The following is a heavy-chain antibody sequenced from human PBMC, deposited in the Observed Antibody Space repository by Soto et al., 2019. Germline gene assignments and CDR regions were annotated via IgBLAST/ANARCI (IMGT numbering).Heavy chain of an antibody. Sequence: GESLKIPCQASGYNFATYWIAWVRQMPGQGLEYMGIIYPGNSDARYSPSFQGQVTFSADKSISTAYLHWSSLKASDTAMYYCARHGFYGDYASNYFDPWGQGTLVTVSS. J-gene: IGHJ5*02. CDR1: GYNFATYW. CDR3: ARHGFYGDYASNYFDP. V-gene: IGHV5-51*01. CDR2: IYPGNSDA. D-gene: IGHD4-17*01.